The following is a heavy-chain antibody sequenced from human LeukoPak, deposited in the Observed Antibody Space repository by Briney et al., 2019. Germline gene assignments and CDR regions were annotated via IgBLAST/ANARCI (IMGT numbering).Heavy chain of an antibody. Sequence: SVKVSCKASGGTFSSYAISWVRQAPGQGLEWMGGIIPIFGTANYAQKSQGRVTITADESTSTAYMELSSLRSEDTAVYYCTIGGGDQPDFDIWGQGTMVTVSS. D-gene: IGHD2-21*02. CDR1: GGTFSSYA. J-gene: IGHJ3*02. CDR3: TIGGGDQPDFDI. CDR2: IIPIFGTA. V-gene: IGHV1-69*13.